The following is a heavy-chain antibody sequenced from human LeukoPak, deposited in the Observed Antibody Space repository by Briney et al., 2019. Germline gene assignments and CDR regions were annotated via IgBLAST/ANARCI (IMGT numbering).Heavy chain of an antibody. J-gene: IGHJ4*02. CDR1: GFTVSNNY. D-gene: IGHD3-10*02. CDR2: IYGGGAT. V-gene: IGHV3-53*01. CDR3: ARLFPPSLHYFDY. Sequence: GGSLRLSCAASGFTVSNNYMSWARQAPGKGLEWVSVIYGGGATYYADSVKGRFTISRDNSKNTLYLQMNSLRAEDTAVYYCARLFPPSLHYFDYWGQGTLVTVSS.